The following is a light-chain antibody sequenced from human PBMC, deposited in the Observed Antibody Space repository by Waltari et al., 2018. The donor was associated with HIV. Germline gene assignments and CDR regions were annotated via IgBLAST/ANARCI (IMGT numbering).Light chain of an antibody. Sequence: QSVVTQPPSASGTPGQNISISCSGDISNLGGNFVYWYQQRPGTAPRLLVYRNEPRPSGVPDRFSGSKPATSASLAISGLRSEDEADYHCSTWDNSLSHWVFGGGTKVTVL. CDR3: STWDNSLSHWV. J-gene: IGLJ3*02. V-gene: IGLV1-47*01. CDR2: RNE. CDR1: ISNLGGNF.